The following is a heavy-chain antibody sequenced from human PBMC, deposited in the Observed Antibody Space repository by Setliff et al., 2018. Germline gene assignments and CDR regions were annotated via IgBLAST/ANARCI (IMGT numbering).Heavy chain of an antibody. CDR2: INPNSGDT. CDR1: GYTFTAYY. V-gene: IGHV1-2*02. CDR3: ARDFFYGSGSQAAGGMDV. D-gene: IGHD3-10*01. Sequence: ASVKVSCKASGYTFTAYYMHWARQAPGQGLEWMGWINPNSGDTNYAQNFQGRVTMTRDTSISTAYMELSRLRSDDTAVYHCARDFFYGSGSQAAGGMDVWGQGTTVTVS. J-gene: IGHJ6*02.